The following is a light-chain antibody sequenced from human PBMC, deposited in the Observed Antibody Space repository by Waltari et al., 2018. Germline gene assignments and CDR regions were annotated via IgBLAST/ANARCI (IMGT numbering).Light chain of an antibody. CDR2: AAS. V-gene: IGKV1-39*01. J-gene: IGKJ4*01. CDR3: QQSHTIPLT. CDR1: QSISSY. Sequence: DNQMTQSPSSLSASVGDRVSITCRASQSISSYLNWYQQRPGKAPKLLLYAASSLQSGVPSRFRGSGSGTDFTLTISSLQPEDFATYYCQQSHTIPLTFGGGTKVEMK.